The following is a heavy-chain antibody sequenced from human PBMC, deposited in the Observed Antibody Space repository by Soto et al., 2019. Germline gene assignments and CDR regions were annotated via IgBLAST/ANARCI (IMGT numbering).Heavy chain of an antibody. V-gene: IGHV1-3*01. Sequence: QVQLVQSGAEVKKPGASVKVSCKVSGYTFTSYAMHWVRQAPGQGLEWMGWINAGNGNTYYSQKFQDRVTITRDTSASTAYMEVSSLRSEDTAVYYCARATYGSGRARYGMDVWGQGTTVTVSS. D-gene: IGHD3-10*01. CDR2: INAGNGNT. CDR3: ARATYGSGRARYGMDV. J-gene: IGHJ6*02. CDR1: GYTFTSYA.